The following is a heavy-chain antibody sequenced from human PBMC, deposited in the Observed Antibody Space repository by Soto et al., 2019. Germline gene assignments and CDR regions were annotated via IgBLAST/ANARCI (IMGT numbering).Heavy chain of an antibody. CDR2: IIPIFGTA. D-gene: IGHD3-3*01. Sequence: SVKVSCKASGGTFSSYAISWVRQAPGQGLEWMGGIIPIFGTANYAQKFQGRVTITADESTSTAYMELSSLRSEDTAVYYCARVLPLRRGYYPYNWFDPWGQGTLVTVSS. J-gene: IGHJ5*02. V-gene: IGHV1-69*13. CDR1: GGTFSSYA. CDR3: ARVLPLRRGYYPYNWFDP.